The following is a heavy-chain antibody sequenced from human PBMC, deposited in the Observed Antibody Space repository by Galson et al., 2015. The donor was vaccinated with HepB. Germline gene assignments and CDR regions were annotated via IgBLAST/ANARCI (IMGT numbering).Heavy chain of an antibody. CDR2: VNRDGSDR. CDR1: GFIFSNYW. V-gene: IGHV3-7*01. CDR3: ARGQSGSFDA. D-gene: IGHD1-26*01. J-gene: IGHJ4*02. Sequence: SLRLSCAASGFIFSNYWMTWIRQAPGKGLEWVAIVNRDGSDRSYVASVKGRFTISRDNAKNSLYLQMDSLRAEDTAIYYCARGQSGSFDAWGQGTLVTVSS.